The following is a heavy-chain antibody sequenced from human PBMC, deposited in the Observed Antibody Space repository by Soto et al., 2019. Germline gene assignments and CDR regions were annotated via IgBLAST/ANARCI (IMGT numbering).Heavy chain of an antibody. CDR1: GGSISSYS. D-gene: IGHD5-18*01. Sequence: QVQLQESGPGLVKPSETLSLTGTVSGGSISSYSWCWLRQPPGKGLEWIGYIYYSGSTNYNPSLKSRVTISVDTSNDRFSLRLSPVAAADTAVCYCARRYGSCFDYWGQGTLVTVSS. V-gene: IGHV4-59*08. J-gene: IGHJ4*02. CDR2: IYYSGST. CDR3: ARRYGSCFDY.